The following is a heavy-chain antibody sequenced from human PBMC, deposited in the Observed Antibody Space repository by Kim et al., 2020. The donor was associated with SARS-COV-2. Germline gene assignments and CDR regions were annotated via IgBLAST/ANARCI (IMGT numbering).Heavy chain of an antibody. D-gene: IGHD2-2*01. Sequence: SETLSLTCTVSGGSISSGDYYWSWIRQPPGKGLEWIGYIYYSGSTYYNPSLKSRVTISVDTSKNQFSLKLSSVTAADTAVYYCARFRQSVVPAAMYFDYWGQGTLVTVSP. CDR2: IYYSGST. CDR3: ARFRQSVVPAAMYFDY. J-gene: IGHJ4*02. V-gene: IGHV4-30-4*01. CDR1: GGSISSGDYY.